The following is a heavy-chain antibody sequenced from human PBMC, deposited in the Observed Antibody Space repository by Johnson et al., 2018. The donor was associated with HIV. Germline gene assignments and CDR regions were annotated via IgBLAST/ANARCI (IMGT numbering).Heavy chain of an antibody. CDR2: ISHDGSNK. D-gene: IGHD5-24*01. CDR1: AFTFSNYA. Sequence: QMQLVESGGGVVQPGRSLRLSCTASAFTFSNYALHWVRQAPGKGLEWMAVISHDGSNKYYADSVKGRFTISRDNSKNTLYLQMNSLRAEDTAVFYCARAYNDAFDIWGQGTMVTVSS. J-gene: IGHJ3*02. V-gene: IGHV3-30-3*01. CDR3: ARAYNDAFDI.